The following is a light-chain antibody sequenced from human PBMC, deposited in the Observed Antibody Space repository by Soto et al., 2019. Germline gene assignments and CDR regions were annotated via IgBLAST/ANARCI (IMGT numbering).Light chain of an antibody. CDR1: QSVSSN. J-gene: IGKJ2*01. Sequence: EIVMTQSPATLSLSPGERVTLSCRASQSVSSNLAWYQQKPGQAPRLLIYGASTRATGIPARFSGSGSGTEFTLTISSLQSEDVAVYYCQQYNNWPPKYTFGQGTKLEIK. V-gene: IGKV3-15*01. CDR3: QQYNNWPPKYT. CDR2: GAS.